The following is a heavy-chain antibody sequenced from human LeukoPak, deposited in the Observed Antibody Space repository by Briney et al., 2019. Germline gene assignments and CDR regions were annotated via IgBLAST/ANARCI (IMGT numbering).Heavy chain of an antibody. CDR2: ISSSSSYI. D-gene: IGHD3-16*02. Sequence: GGSLRLSCAASGFTFSSYSMNWVRQAPGKGLEWVSSISSSSSYIYYADSVKGRFTISRDNAKNSLYLQMNSLRAEDTAVYYCAKSPVKISSGYFDYWGQGTLVTVSS. CDR1: GFTFSSYS. CDR3: AKSPVKISSGYFDY. J-gene: IGHJ4*02. V-gene: IGHV3-21*04.